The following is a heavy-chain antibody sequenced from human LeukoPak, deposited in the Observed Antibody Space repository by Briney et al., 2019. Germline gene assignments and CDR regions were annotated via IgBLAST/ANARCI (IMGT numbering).Heavy chain of an antibody. CDR1: GGSISSYY. J-gene: IGHJ3*02. V-gene: IGHV4-4*07. CDR3: ARARGAGMYYDFWSGYKGDAFDI. CDR2: IYTSGST. D-gene: IGHD3-3*01. Sequence: SETLSLTCTVSGGSISSYYWSWIRQPAGKGLEWIGRIYTSGSTNYNPSLKSRVTMSVDTSKNQFSLKLSSVTAADTAVYYCARARGAGMYYDFWSGYKGDAFDIWGQGTMVTVSS.